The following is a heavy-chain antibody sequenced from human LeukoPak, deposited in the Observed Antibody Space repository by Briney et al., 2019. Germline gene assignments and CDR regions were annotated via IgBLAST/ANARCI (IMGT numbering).Heavy chain of an antibody. CDR2: IYSGGST. D-gene: IGHD2-21*02. CDR3: AKSDCETIGCKRLHY. V-gene: IGHV3-53*01. J-gene: IGHJ4*02. CDR1: GFTVSSNY. Sequence: HPGGSLRLSCAASGFTVSSNYMSWVRQAPGKGLEWVSVIYSGGSTYYADSVKGRFTISRDNSKNTLYLQMNSLRAEDTAFFYCAKSDCETIGCKRLHYWGQGTLVTVSS.